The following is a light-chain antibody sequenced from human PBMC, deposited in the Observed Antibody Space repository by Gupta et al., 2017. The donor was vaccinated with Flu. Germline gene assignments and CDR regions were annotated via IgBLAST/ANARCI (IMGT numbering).Light chain of an antibody. CDR1: STDIGSYKY. V-gene: IGLV2-14*01. CDR3: SSCTSSTTLV. Sequence: QSALTQPASVSGSPGQSIAISCTGPSTDIGSYKYVSWYQHHPGKAPQLLIYDVTNRPSGVSTRFSGSKSGDTASLTISGLQAEDEADYYCSSCTSSTTLVFGGGTRLTVL. CDR2: DVT. J-gene: IGLJ2*01.